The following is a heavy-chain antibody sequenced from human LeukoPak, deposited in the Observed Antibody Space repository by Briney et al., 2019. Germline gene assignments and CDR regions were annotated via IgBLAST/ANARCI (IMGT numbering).Heavy chain of an antibody. CDR3: ARTLGGHYYDSSGYYSDAFDI. Sequence: ASVKVSCKASGYTFTGYYMHWVRQAPGQGLEWMGRINPNSGGTNYAQKFQGRVTMTRDTSISTAYMELSRLRSDDTAVYYCARTLGGHYYDSSGYYSDAFDIWGQGTMVTVSS. CDR2: INPNSGGT. J-gene: IGHJ3*02. D-gene: IGHD3-22*01. CDR1: GYTFTGYY. V-gene: IGHV1-2*06.